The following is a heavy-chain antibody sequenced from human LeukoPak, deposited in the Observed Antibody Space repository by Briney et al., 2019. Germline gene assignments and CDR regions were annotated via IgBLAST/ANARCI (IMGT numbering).Heavy chain of an antibody. CDR1: GFTFSTYT. CDR2: IVGSNGKT. V-gene: IGHV3-23*01. J-gene: IGHJ4*02. Sequence: GGSLRLSCAASGFTFSTYTMHWFRQAPGKGLDWVSGIVGSNGKTYYADSVKGRFIISRDNSKNTLYLQMNSLRAEDTAIYFFAKDYWPDGYNALDYWGQGTQVTVSS. D-gene: IGHD5-24*01. CDR3: AKDYWPDGYNALDY.